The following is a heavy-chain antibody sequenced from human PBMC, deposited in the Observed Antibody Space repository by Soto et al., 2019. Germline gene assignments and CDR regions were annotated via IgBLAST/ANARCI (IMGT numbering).Heavy chain of an antibody. V-gene: IGHV4-61*01. Sequence: QVQLQESGPGLVKPSETLSLTCTVSGGSVSSGSYYWSWIRQPPGKGLEWIGYIYYSGSTNYNPCLKSRLTISVDTSKNQFSLKLSSVPAADTAVYYFARDQHGDSLYGMDVWGQGTTVTVSS. CDR2: IYYSGST. CDR1: GGSVSSGSYY. D-gene: IGHD4-17*01. J-gene: IGHJ6*02. CDR3: ARDQHGDSLYGMDV.